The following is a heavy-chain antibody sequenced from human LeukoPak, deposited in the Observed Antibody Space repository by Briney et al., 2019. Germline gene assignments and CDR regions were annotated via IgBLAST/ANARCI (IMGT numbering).Heavy chain of an antibody. CDR3: ARVLHKRNYDSSTYYGY. CDR2: IKQDGSET. CDR1: GFTFSAYW. Sequence: GGSLRLSCVASGFTFSAYWMSWVRQAPGKGLEYMTSIKQDGSETYYVDSVKGRFTISRDSAKDSLDLQMNNLRAEDTAVYYCARVLHKRNYDSSTYYGYWGQGTLVTVSS. D-gene: IGHD3-22*01. J-gene: IGHJ4*02. V-gene: IGHV3-7*04.